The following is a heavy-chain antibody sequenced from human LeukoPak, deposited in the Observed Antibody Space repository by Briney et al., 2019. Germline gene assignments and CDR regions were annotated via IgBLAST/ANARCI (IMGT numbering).Heavy chain of an antibody. J-gene: IGHJ6*04. V-gene: IGHV3-21*01. CDR1: GFSISGYS. D-gene: IGHD6-6*01. CDR2: INEDSSYT. CDR3: ARDDATTARASGMDV. Sequence: GGSLRLSCAASGFSISGYSMNWVRQAPGKGLEGVSYINEDSSYTYYAKSVKGRFTISRDNAKNSLYLQMNSLRGEDTAVYYCARDDATTARASGMDVWGKGTTVTVSS.